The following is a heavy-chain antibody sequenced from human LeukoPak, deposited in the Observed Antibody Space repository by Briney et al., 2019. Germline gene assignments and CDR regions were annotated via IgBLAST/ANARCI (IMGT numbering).Heavy chain of an antibody. CDR2: IYPGDSRI. Sequence: GESLKISCQGFGYSFTSYWIGWVRQVPGKGMEWMGVIYPGDSRIRYNPSFQGQVTISVDKSINTAYLHWVSLKASDTAMYYCACRGLSSTWPLPWGQGTLVTVSS. CDR1: GYSFTSYW. CDR3: ACRGLSSTWPLP. D-gene: IGHD6-13*01. V-gene: IGHV5-51*01. J-gene: IGHJ5*02.